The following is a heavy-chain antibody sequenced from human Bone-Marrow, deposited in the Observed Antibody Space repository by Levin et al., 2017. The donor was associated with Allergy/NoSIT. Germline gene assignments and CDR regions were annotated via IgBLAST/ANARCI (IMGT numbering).Heavy chain of an antibody. CDR3: ARTSEVFNFGTTFIFDH. J-gene: IGHJ4*02. CDR2: IYYSGST. Sequence: SETLSLTCTVSGDSISSYYWSWIRQPPGKGLEWIGYIYYSGSTSYHSSLKSRVTITLDTSKNQFSLKLSSVTAADTAVYYCARTSEVFNFGTTFIFDHWGQGTLVAVSS. CDR1: GDSISSYY. V-gene: IGHV4-59*01. D-gene: IGHD3-16*01.